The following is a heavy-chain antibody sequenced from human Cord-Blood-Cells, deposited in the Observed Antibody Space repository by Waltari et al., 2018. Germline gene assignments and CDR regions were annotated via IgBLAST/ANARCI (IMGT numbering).Heavy chain of an antibody. CDR1: GFTLSSYA. V-gene: IGHV3-30-3*01. CDR3: ARQAGPLDY. Sequence: QVQLVESGGGVVQPGRSLRLSCAASGFTLSSYAMHWVRQAPGKGLEWVAVISYDGSNKYYADSVKGRFTISRDNSKNTLYLQMNSLRAEDTAVYYCARQAGPLDYWGQGTLVTVSS. CDR2: ISYDGSNK. J-gene: IGHJ4*02.